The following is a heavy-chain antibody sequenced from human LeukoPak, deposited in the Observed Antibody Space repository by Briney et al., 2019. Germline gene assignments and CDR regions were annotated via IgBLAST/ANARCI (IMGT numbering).Heavy chain of an antibody. J-gene: IGHJ4*02. CDR1: GFTFNGYN. D-gene: IGHD3-22*01. CDR3: ARDVYDSSGDFDY. CDR2: ISISSGTV. V-gene: IGHV3-48*04. Sequence: TGGSLRLSCAASGFTFNGYNVNWVRQAPGKGLEWISYISISSGTVYYADSVKGRFSIARDNAMNSLDLQMNSLRAEDTAVYYCARDVYDSSGDFDYWGQGTLVTVSS.